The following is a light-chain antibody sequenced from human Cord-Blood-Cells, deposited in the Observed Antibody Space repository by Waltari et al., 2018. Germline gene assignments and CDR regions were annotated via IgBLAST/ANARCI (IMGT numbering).Light chain of an antibody. V-gene: IGKV1-39*01. CDR2: AAS. CDR3: QQSYRTLMYS. CDR1: QSISSY. Sequence: DIQMTQSPSSLSASVGDRVTITCRASQSISSYLNWYQQKPGKAPKLLIYAASSFQSGVPSRFSGSGSGTDFTLTISSLQPEDFATYYCQQSYRTLMYSFGQGTKLEIK. J-gene: IGKJ2*03.